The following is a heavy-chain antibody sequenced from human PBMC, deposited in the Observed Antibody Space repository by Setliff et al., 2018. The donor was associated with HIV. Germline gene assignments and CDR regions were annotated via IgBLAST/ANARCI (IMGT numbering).Heavy chain of an antibody. J-gene: IGHJ6*02. CDR2: IYYSGST. V-gene: IGHV4-31*03. CDR3: ARNKYNWNYYYYYGMDV. CDR1: GGSISSGGYY. D-gene: IGHD1-7*01. Sequence: SETLSLTCTASGGSISSGGYYWSWIRQHPGKGLEWIGYIYYSGSTYYNPSLKSRVTISVDTSKNQFSLKLSSVTAADTAVYYCARNKYNWNYYYYYGMDVWGQGTTVTVSS.